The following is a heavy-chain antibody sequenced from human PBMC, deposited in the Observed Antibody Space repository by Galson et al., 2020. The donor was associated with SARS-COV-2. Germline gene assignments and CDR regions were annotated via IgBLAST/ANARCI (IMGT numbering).Heavy chain of an antibody. CDR1: VGSFSDYY. J-gene: IGHJ4*02. D-gene: IGHD6-13*01. Sequence: SETLSLTCAVYVGSFSDYYCTWIRQPPGKGLEWIGQISHSGSTNYNPSLKSRVTISVDTSKNQFSLRLTSVTAADTAVYYCARRADSSSWFGFDYWGQGTLVTVSS. CDR3: ARRADSSSWFGFDY. V-gene: IGHV4-34*01. CDR2: ISHSGST.